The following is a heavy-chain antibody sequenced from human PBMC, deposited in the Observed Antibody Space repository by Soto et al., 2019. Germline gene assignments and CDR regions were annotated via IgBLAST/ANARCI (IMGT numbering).Heavy chain of an antibody. V-gene: IGHV1-8*01. D-gene: IGHD2-15*01. CDR3: AGQKVAASDY. CDR1: GYTFTIYD. Sequence: QVQLVQSGAEVKKPGASVKVSCKASGYTFTIYDINWVRQATGQELEWMGWMNPNSGNTGYAQKFEDGVTMTRNTSMSTAYMELSSLRSEDTAVYYCAGQKVAASDYCGQGTLVTVSS. J-gene: IGHJ4*02. CDR2: MNPNSGNT.